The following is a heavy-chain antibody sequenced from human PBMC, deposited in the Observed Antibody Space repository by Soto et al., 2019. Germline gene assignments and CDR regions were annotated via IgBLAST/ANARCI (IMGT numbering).Heavy chain of an antibody. CDR1: GYTFTSYG. CDR2: ISAHNGNT. Sequence: QVHLVQSGAEVKKPGASVKVSCKASGYTFTSYGITWVRQAPGQGLEWMGWISAHNGNTDYAQKLQGRVIVTGDTSTSTAYMELRSLRSDDTAVYYWARGRYGDYWGQGALVTVSS. CDR3: ARGRYGDY. V-gene: IGHV1-18*01. D-gene: IGHD1-1*01. J-gene: IGHJ4*02.